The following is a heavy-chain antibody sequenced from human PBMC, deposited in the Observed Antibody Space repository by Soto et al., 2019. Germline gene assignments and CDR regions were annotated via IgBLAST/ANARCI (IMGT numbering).Heavy chain of an antibody. D-gene: IGHD3-10*01. Sequence: EVQLVESGGGLVQPGGSLRLSCAASGFTFSSYEMNWVRQAPGKGLEWVSYISSSGSTIYYADSVKGRFTISRDNAKNSLYLQMNSLRAEDTAVYYCARVRYYYGSGSYLDYWGQGTLVTVSS. CDR2: ISSSGSTI. J-gene: IGHJ4*02. V-gene: IGHV3-48*03. CDR3: ARVRYYYGSGSYLDY. CDR1: GFTFSSYE.